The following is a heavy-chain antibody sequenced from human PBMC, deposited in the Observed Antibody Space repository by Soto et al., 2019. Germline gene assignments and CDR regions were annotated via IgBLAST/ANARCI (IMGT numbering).Heavy chain of an antibody. V-gene: IGHV3-23*01. J-gene: IGHJ3*02. CDR1: GFTFSSYA. CDR3: AKHRSMHLRRPREFRPFDI. CDR2: ISGSGGST. D-gene: IGHD3-10*01. Sequence: GGSLRLSCAASGFTFSSYAMSWVRQAPGKGLEWVSAISGSGGSTYYADSVKGRFTISRDNSKNTLYLQMNSLRAEDTAVYYCAKHRSMHLRRPREFRPFDIWGQGTMVTVSS.